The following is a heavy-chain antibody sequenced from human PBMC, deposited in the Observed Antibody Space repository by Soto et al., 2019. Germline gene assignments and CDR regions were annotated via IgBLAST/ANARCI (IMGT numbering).Heavy chain of an antibody. CDR2: FDPEDGET. CDR1: GYTLTELS. J-gene: IGHJ4*02. CDR3: ATLRLGYCSSTSCYGVYFDY. Sequence: ALVKVSCKVSGYTLTELSMHWVRQAPGKGLEWMGGFDPEDGETIYAQKFQGRVTMTEDTSTDTAYMELSSLRSEDTAVYYCATLRLGYCSSTSCYGVYFDYWGQGTLVTVSS. D-gene: IGHD2-2*01. V-gene: IGHV1-24*01.